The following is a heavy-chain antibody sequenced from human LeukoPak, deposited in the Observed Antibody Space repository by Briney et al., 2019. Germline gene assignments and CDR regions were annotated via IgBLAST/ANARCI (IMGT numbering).Heavy chain of an antibody. CDR2: IYSSGTT. CDR1: GGSISSDLYY. V-gene: IGHV4-61*02. D-gene: IGHD3-10*01. Sequence: SGTLSLTCTVSGGSISSDLYYWSWIRQPAGKELEWIGRIYSSGTTNYNPSLKSRVTISVERSKNQVSLMLNSVTAADTAVYYCAGGAYGSGSYAKWFDPWGQGTLVIVSS. CDR3: AGGAYGSGSYAKWFDP. J-gene: IGHJ5*02.